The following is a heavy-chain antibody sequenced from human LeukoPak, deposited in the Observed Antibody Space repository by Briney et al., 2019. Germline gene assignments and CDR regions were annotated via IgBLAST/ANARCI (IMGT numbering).Heavy chain of an antibody. CDR1: GGSISSSSYC. CDR2: IYYSGST. J-gene: IGHJ3*02. CDR3: ASKQRGEYCSGGGCYLGDAFDI. V-gene: IGHV4-39*01. D-gene: IGHD2-15*01. Sequence: RPETLSLTCTLSGGSISSSSYCWGWLRQHPGRGMEWLGGIYYSGSTYYNPSLKSRVTISVDTSKNQFSLNLSSVTAADTAVYYCASKQRGEYCSGGGCYLGDAFDIWGQGTMVTVSS.